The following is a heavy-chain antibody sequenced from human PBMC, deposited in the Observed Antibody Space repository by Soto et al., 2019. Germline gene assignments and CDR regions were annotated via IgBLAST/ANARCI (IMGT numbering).Heavy chain of an antibody. D-gene: IGHD2-15*01. V-gene: IGHV3-13*01. CDR2: IGTAGDT. Sequence: EVQLVESGGGLVQPGGSLRLSCAASGFTFSSYDMHWVRQAPGKGLEWVSAIGTAGDTYYPGCVKDRFTISREKATNSLCIKMIGLREGDTDGYYGERGGYCSSGSCCSGYYYYSMGVWRIGGTVRVTS. J-gene: IGHJ6*03. CDR3: ERGGYCSSGSCCSGYYYYSMGV. CDR1: GFTFSSYD.